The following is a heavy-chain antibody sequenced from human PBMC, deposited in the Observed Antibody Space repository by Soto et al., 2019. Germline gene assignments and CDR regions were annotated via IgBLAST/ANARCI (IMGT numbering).Heavy chain of an antibody. CDR3: ARDFGGYDHFDY. CDR2: IYYSGST. J-gene: IGHJ4*02. V-gene: IGHV4-31*03. D-gene: IGHD5-12*01. CDR1: GGSISSGGYY. Sequence: PWETLSLTCTVSGGSISSGGYYWSWIRQHPGKGLEWIGYIYYSGSTYYNPSLKSRVTISVDTSKNQFSLKLSSVTAADTAVYYCARDFGGYDHFDYWGQGTLVTVSS.